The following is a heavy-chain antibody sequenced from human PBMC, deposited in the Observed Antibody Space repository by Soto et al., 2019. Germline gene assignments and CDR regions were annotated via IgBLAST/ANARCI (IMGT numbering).Heavy chain of an antibody. D-gene: IGHD3-9*01. CDR3: VKVSTFYDILTGYYSTNFFDP. V-gene: IGHV3-64D*06. CDR2: ISSDGDIT. CDR1: GFTFSEYS. J-gene: IGHJ5*02. Sequence: GGSLRLSCSASGFTFSEYSMHWVRQAPGKGLQYVSTISSDGDITYYADSVKGRFTISRDNSKDTLYLQMNSLRPEDTAVYYCVKVSTFYDILTGYYSTNFFDPWGQGTLVTVSS.